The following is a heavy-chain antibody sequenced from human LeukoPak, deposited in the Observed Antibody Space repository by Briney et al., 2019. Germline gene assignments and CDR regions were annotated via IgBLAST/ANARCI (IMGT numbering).Heavy chain of an antibody. V-gene: IGHV4-38-2*01. Sequence: SETLSLTCAVSGYSISGGYYWGWIRQPPGRGLEWIATIYHSGSTYYNPSPKSRVTISGDTSKNQFSLRLSSVTAADTAVYYCARAPNLNAIFRVVYYMDVWGKGTTVTVSS. J-gene: IGHJ6*03. CDR2: IYHSGST. CDR1: GYSISGGYY. D-gene: IGHD3-3*02. CDR3: ARAPNLNAIFRVVYYMDV.